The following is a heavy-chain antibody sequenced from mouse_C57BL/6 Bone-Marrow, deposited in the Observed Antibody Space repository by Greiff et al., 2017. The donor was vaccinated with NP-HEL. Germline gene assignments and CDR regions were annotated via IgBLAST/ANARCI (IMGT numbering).Heavy chain of an antibody. Sequence: EVKVVESEGGLVQPGSSMKLSCTASGFTFSDYYMAWVRQVPEKGLEWVANINYDGSSTYYLDSLKSRFIISRDNAKNILYLQMSSLKSEDTATYYCAREDYGRYWYFDVWGTGTTVTVSS. CDR2: INYDGSST. CDR1: GFTFSDYY. J-gene: IGHJ1*03. V-gene: IGHV5-16*01. D-gene: IGHD1-1*01. CDR3: AREDYGRYWYFDV.